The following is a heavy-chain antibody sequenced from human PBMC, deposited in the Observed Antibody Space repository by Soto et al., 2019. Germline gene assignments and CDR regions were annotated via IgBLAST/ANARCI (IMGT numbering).Heavy chain of an antibody. CDR1: GGSINSANYY. CDR3: VRHQRYSSGWYIDY. D-gene: IGHD6-19*01. CDR2: VYYRGTT. J-gene: IGHJ4*02. Sequence: QLQLQESGPGLVKPSETLSLTCTVSGGSINSANYYCGWIRQPPGKGLEWIGNVYYRGTTYYNPSLKGRVTISVDTSKNQFSLKSSSVTAADSAVFFCVRHQRYSSGWYIDYWGRGTPVTASS. V-gene: IGHV4-39*01.